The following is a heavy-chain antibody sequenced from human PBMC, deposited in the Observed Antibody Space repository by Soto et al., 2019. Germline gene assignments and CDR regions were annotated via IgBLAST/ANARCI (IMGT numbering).Heavy chain of an antibody. CDR1: GFSLSTSGVG. CDR2: IYWDDDK. Sequence: QITLKESGPTLVKPTQTLTLTCTFSGFSLSTSGVGVGWIRQPPGKALEWLALIYWDDDKRYSPSLKSRLTIPRNPPKNRVFITLTNVAPLDTPTYSCAHSFCWGGSRYRLCWYSDLWGRAPLVTVSS. D-gene: IGHD2-15*01. J-gene: IGHJ2*01. CDR3: AHSFCWGGSRYRLCWYSDL. V-gene: IGHV2-5*02.